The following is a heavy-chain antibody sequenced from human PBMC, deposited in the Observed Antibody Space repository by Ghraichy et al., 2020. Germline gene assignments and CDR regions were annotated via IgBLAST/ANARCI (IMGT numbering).Heavy chain of an antibody. Sequence: SETLSLTCTVSGGSVNSVSYYWSWIRQPPGKGLEWIGYIYYSGSTNYNPSLKSRVTISVDTSKNQFSLRLTSVTAADTAVYYCARLKNSGNYYYFDYWGQGTLVTVSS. CDR2: IYYSGST. CDR3: ARLKNSGNYYYFDY. J-gene: IGHJ4*02. V-gene: IGHV4-61*01. D-gene: IGHD1-26*01. CDR1: GGSVNSVSYY.